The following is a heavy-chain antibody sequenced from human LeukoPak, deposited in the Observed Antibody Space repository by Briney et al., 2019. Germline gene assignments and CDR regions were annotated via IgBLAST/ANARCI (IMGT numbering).Heavy chain of an antibody. J-gene: IGHJ4*02. CDR3: ARGAYCSGGNCYSGRIGF. CDR1: GYTFTGYY. CDR2: VNVGNGKT. V-gene: IGHV1/OR15-3*02. D-gene: IGHD2-15*01. Sequence: GASVKVSCKASGYTFTGYYMHWVRQAPGQGLEWMGWVNVGNGKTEYSKNFPDRFTISTDTSATSSYLDVRSLRSEDTAVYYCARGAYCSGGNCYSGRIGFWGQGTLVTVSS.